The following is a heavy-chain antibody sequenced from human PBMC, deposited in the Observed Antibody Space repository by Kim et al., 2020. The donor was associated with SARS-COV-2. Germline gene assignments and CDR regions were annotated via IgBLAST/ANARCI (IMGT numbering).Heavy chain of an antibody. CDR2: ISSSSSYI. CDR3: ARDIMVYDTRPFYYYYYGIDV. Sequence: GGSLRLSCAASGFTFSSYSMNWVRQAPGKGLEWVSSISSSSSYIYYADSVKGRFTISRDNAKNSLYLQMNSLRAEDTAVYYCARDIMVYDTRPFYYYYYGIDVWGQGTTVTVSS. V-gene: IGHV3-21*01. CDR1: GFTFSSYS. D-gene: IGHD2-8*01. J-gene: IGHJ6*02.